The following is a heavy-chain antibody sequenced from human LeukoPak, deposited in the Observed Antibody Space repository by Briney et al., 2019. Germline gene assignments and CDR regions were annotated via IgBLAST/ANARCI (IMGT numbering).Heavy chain of an antibody. CDR3: VSPRGFSYGYFDY. CDR2: IYYSGST. CDR1: GGSISSYY. V-gene: IGHV4-59*08. Sequence: SETLSLTCTVSGGSISSYYWSWIRQPPGKGLEWVGYIYYSGSTNYNPSLKSRVTISADTSKNQFSLTLGSVSATDTAVYYCVSPRGFSYGYFDYWGQGTLVTVSS. D-gene: IGHD5-18*01. J-gene: IGHJ4*02.